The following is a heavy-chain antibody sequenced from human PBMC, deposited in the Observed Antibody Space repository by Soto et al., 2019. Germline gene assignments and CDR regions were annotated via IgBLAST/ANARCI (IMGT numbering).Heavy chain of an antibody. Sequence: SETLSLTCTVSGGSISDDYWSWIRQPPGKGLEWIGYTYSSGSTNYNPSLKSRVTISVDTSKNQFSLQLTSVTAADTAVYYCARRLAVAGSSVFDYWGQGTLVTVSS. D-gene: IGHD6-19*01. CDR1: GGSISDDY. V-gene: IGHV4-59*08. J-gene: IGHJ4*02. CDR3: ARRLAVAGSSVFDY. CDR2: TYSSGST.